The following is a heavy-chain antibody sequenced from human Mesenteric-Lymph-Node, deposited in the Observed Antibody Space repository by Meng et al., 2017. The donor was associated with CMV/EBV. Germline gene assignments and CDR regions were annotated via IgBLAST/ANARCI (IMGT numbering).Heavy chain of an antibody. CDR2: IYYSGST. CDR3: ATTEMATIWAFDI. D-gene: IGHD5-24*01. CDR1: GGSISSYY. J-gene: IGHJ3*02. V-gene: IGHV4-59*01. Sequence: SETLSLTCTVSGGSISSYYWSWIRQPPGKGLEWIGYIYYSGSTNYNPSLKSRVTISVDTSKNQFSLKLSSVTAADTAVYYCATTEMATIWAFDIWGQGTMVTVSS.